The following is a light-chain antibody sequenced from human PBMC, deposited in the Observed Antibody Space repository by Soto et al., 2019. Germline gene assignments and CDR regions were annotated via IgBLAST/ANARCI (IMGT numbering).Light chain of an antibody. CDR2: GAS. Sequence: IVLPQSPCTLSLSPGERAPHSCRASQSVSNNYLAWYQQKPGQAPRLLIYGASNRATGIPDRFSGSGSGTDFTLTISRLEPEDFAVYYCQQYGSSGTFGQGTKVDIK. V-gene: IGKV3-20*01. J-gene: IGKJ1*01. CDR1: QSVSNNY. CDR3: QQYGSSGT.